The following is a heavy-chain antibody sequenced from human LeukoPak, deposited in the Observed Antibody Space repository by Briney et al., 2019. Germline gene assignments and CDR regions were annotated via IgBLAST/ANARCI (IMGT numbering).Heavy chain of an antibody. CDR2: ISGSGGST. J-gene: IGHJ4*02. CDR1: GFTFSSYA. D-gene: IGHD4-23*01. V-gene: IGHV3-23*01. CDR3: AKDLRLSVGTSPFDY. Sequence: TGGSLRLSCAASGFTFSSYAMSWVRQAPGKGLEWVSAISGSGGSTYYADSVKGRFTISRDNSKNTLYLKMNSLRADDTALYYCAKDLRLSVGTSPFDYWGQGTLVTVSS.